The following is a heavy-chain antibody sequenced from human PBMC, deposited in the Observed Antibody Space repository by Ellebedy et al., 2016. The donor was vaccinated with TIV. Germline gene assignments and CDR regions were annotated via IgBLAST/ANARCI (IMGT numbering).Heavy chain of an antibody. J-gene: IGHJ5*02. Sequence: GESLKISCAVSGFTFSSFAMNWLRQVPGKGLEWVSGISGGGDSTNYADSVKGRFTISRDNSKNTLYLQMDSLRAEDTALYYRAKDRGSGWYENWFDPWGQGTLVIVSS. V-gene: IGHV3-23*01. CDR1: GFTFSSFA. CDR2: ISGGGDST. D-gene: IGHD6-19*01. CDR3: AKDRGSGWYENWFDP.